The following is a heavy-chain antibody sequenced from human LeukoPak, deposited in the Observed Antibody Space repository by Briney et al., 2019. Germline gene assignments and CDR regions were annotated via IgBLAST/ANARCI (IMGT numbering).Heavy chain of an antibody. J-gene: IGHJ4*02. D-gene: IGHD1-14*01. V-gene: IGHV3-21*04. CDR2: ISSSSSYI. Sequence: DPGGSLRLSCAASGFTFSSYSMNWVRQAPGKGLEWVSSISSSSSYIYYADSVKGRFTISRDNAKNSLYLQMNSLRAEDTAVYYCASEGYKYGHRIFDYWGQGTLVTVS. CDR3: ASEGYKYGHRIFDY. CDR1: GFTFSSYS.